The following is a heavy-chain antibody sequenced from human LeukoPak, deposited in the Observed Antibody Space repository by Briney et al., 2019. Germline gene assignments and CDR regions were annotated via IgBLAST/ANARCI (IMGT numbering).Heavy chain of an antibody. J-gene: IGHJ6*02. CDR3: ARDAGHQLSRRYYYAMDV. Sequence: ASVKVSCKTSGYTFTSYYVHWVRQAPGRGLEWMGVINPRSGSTTYAQKSQGRVAVTRDTSTSTVYMELSSLRSEDTAVYYCARDAGHQLSRRYYYAMDVWGQGTTVTVSS. CDR1: GYTFTSYY. D-gene: IGHD2-2*01. V-gene: IGHV1-46*01. CDR2: INPRSGST.